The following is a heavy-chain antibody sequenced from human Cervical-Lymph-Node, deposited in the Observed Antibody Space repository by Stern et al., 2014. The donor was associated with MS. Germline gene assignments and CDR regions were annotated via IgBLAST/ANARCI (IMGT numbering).Heavy chain of an antibody. D-gene: IGHD6-13*01. CDR2: IYNAGNT. J-gene: IGHJ4*02. CDR3: ARMAAAGPFDF. V-gene: IGHV4-59*01. Sequence: QLQLQESGPGLVKPSETLSLSCTVSRGSISSSFWSWLRPPPGKGLEWIGYIYNAGNTNYNPSLKSRVTISVDTSKNQFSLKLSSVTAADTAVYYCARMAAAGPFDFWGQGTLVTVSS. CDR1: RGSISSSF.